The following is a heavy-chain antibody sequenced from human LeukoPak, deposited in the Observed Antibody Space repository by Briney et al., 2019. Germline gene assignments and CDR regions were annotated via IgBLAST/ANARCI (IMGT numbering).Heavy chain of an antibody. CDR3: ARDLGSAYGVPRWFDP. J-gene: IGHJ5*02. V-gene: IGHV4-4*07. D-gene: IGHD4-17*01. CDR1: GGSITSYY. CDR2: IYSSGST. Sequence: SETLFLTCTVSGGSITSYYGSWIRQPAEKGREWIGRIYSSGSTNYHPSLQSRVNMSVDTSKNQFSLKLSSVTAADTAVYYCARDLGSAYGVPRWFDPWGQGTLVTVFS.